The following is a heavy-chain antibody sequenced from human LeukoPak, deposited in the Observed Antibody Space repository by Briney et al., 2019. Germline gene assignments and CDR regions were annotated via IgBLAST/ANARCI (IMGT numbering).Heavy chain of an antibody. J-gene: IGHJ4*02. CDR3: ARQINYAEDGLLF. D-gene: IGHD2-2*01. Sequence: GESLKISCKASGYSFSTFWIGWVRQMPGKGLEWMGIFWPGESDARYSPSFQGQVTISAVKSINTAYLQWSSLKASDTAMYYCARQINYAEDGLLFWGQGTLVTVSS. V-gene: IGHV5-51*01. CDR2: FWPGESDA. CDR1: GYSFSTFW.